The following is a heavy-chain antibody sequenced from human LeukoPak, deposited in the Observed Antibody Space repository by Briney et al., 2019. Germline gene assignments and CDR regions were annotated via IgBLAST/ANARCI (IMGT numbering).Heavy chain of an antibody. V-gene: IGHV4-59*01. CDR2: VYDSGTT. Sequence: PSETLSLTCTVSGGSISRYYWSWIRQPPGKGLDWFGYVYDSGTTNYNPSLKSRVTISVDTSKNQFSLKLSSVTAADTAVYYCARVSWFPGTSYYYMDVWGKGTTVTVSS. CDR1: GGSISRYY. CDR3: ARVSWFPGTSYYYMDV. J-gene: IGHJ6*03. D-gene: IGHD1-1*01.